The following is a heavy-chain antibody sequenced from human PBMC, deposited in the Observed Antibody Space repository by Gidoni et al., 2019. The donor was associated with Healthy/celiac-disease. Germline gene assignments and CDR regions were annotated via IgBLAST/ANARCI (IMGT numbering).Heavy chain of an antibody. V-gene: IGHV4-39*01. CDR1: GGSISSSIYS. J-gene: IGHJ4*02. Sequence: QLQMQESGPGLVKPSETLSLTCPVSGGSISSSIYSGGWIRQPPGKGLEWIGRIYYSGSTYYNPSLKSRVTISVDTSKNKFSLKLSSVTAADTAVYYCARLADYGDFTHYDYWGQGTLVTVSS. D-gene: IGHD4-17*01. CDR2: IYYSGST. CDR3: ARLADYGDFTHYDY.